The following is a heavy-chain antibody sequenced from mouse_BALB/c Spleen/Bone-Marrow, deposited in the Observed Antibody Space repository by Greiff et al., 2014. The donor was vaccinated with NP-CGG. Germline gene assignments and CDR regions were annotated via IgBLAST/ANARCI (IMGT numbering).Heavy chain of an antibody. CDR1: GFNIKDTY. V-gene: IGHV14-3*02. J-gene: IGHJ3*01. D-gene: IGHD1-1*01. Sequence: EVQLVESGAELVKPGASVKLSCTASGFNIKDTYMHWVKQRPEQGLEWIGRIDPANGNTKYDPKFQGKATITADTSSNTAYLQLSSLTFEDTAVYYCAAYYYGSSQFAYWGQGTLVTVSA. CDR3: AAYYYGSSQFAY. CDR2: IDPANGNT.